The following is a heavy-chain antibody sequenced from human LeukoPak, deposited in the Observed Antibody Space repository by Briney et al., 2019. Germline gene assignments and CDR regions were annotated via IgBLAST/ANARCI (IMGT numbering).Heavy chain of an antibody. D-gene: IGHD2-2*02. CDR1: GYTFTIYY. Sequence: ASVKVSCKASGYTFTIYYMHWVRQAPEQGLEWMGWINPNSGATTYAQRFQGRVTMTGDTSISTAYMELSGLTSDDTAVYYCARNPPYCTSTSCYNDYWGQGTLVTVSS. J-gene: IGHJ4*02. CDR3: ARNPPYCTSTSCYNDY. V-gene: IGHV1-2*02. CDR2: INPNSGAT.